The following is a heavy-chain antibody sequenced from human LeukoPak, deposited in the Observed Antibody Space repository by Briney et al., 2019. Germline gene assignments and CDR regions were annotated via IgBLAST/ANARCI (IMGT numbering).Heavy chain of an antibody. V-gene: IGHV1-69*05. Sequence: ASVKVFCKASGGTFSSYATSRVRQAPGQGLEWMGGIIPIFGTANYAQKFQGRVTITTDESTSTAYMELSSLRSVDTAVYYCARSDSSGYSQFDYWGQGTLVTVSS. J-gene: IGHJ4*02. CDR1: GGTFSSYA. CDR2: IIPIFGTA. D-gene: IGHD3-22*01. CDR3: ARSDSSGYSQFDY.